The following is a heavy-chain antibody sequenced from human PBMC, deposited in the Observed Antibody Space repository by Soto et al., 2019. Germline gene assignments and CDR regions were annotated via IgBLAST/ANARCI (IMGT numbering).Heavy chain of an antibody. CDR2: INPNSGGT. CDR3: ARATMVRGVIGSYYYYYGMDV. V-gene: IGHV1-2*04. D-gene: IGHD3-10*01. Sequence: ASVKVSCKASGYTFTGYYIHWVRQAPGQGLEWMGWINPNSGGTNYAQKFQGWVTMTRDTSISTAYMELSRLRSDDTAVYYCARATMVRGVIGSYYYYYGMDVWGQGTTVTVSS. J-gene: IGHJ6*02. CDR1: GYTFTGYY.